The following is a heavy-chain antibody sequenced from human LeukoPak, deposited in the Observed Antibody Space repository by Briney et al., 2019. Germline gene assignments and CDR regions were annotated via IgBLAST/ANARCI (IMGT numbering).Heavy chain of an antibody. CDR3: ARDMYIVGTTLDS. J-gene: IGHJ4*02. D-gene: IGHD1-26*01. CDR2: ISSSSDYI. V-gene: IGHV3-21*01. CDR1: GFTFSSFS. Sequence: GGSLRLSCAASGFTFSSFSMNWVRQAPGKGLEWVSSISSSSDYIYYADSVKGRFTISRDNAKNSLYLQMNSLRAEDTAIYYCARDMYIVGTTLDSWGQGTLVTVSS.